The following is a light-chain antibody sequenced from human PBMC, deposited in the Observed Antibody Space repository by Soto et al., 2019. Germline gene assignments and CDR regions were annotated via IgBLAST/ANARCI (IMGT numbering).Light chain of an antibody. Sequence: DIQMTQSPSTLSASVGDRVTITCRASQSISSWLAWYQQKPGKAPKLLIYKASTLKSGVPSRLSGSGSGTEFTLTISSLQPDDFATYYCQHYNSYSEAFGQGTKVDI. CDR3: QHYNSYSEA. CDR2: KAS. CDR1: QSISSW. J-gene: IGKJ1*01. V-gene: IGKV1-5*03.